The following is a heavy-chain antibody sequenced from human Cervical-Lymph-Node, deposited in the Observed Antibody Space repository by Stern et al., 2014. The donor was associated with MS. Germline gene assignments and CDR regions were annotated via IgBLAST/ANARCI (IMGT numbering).Heavy chain of an antibody. V-gene: IGHV3-74*01. Sequence: EVQLVESGGGLVQPGGSLRLSCAASGFIFTGDWMHWVRHAPGKGLGWVSRISSDGSTTTYADSVTGRFTISRDSAKNTLYLQMNSLRAEDTAVYYCARETGLNAFDTWGQGTMVTVSS. CDR3: ARETGLNAFDT. CDR2: ISSDGSTT. CDR1: GFIFTGDW. J-gene: IGHJ3*02.